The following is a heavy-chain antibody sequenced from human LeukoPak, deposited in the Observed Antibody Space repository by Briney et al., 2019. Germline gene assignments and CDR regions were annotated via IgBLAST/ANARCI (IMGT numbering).Heavy chain of an antibody. CDR3: ARRGYHDYSGFDY. CDR1: GFTFSSYW. Sequence: GGSLRLSCAASGFTFSSYWMSWVRQAPGKGLEWVSSISGSSDDIYYADSVKGRFTVSRDNSKNSLYLQMKRLRAEDTALYYCARRGYHDYSGFDYWGQGTLVTVSS. V-gene: IGHV3-21*06. J-gene: IGHJ4*02. CDR2: ISGSSDDI. D-gene: IGHD1-26*01.